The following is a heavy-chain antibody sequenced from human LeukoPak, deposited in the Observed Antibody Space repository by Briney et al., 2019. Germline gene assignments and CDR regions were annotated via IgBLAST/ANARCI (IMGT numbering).Heavy chain of an antibody. CDR1: GYTFTSYA. CDR2: INAGNGNT. J-gene: IGHJ4*02. Sequence: GASVKVSCKASGYTFTSYAIHWVRQAPGQRLEWMGWINAGNGNTKYSQKFQGRVTITRDTSASTPYMELSNLRSEDTAVYFCARDDSIAAAGTWFDYWGQGTLVTVSS. CDR3: ARDDSIAAAGTWFDY. V-gene: IGHV1-3*01. D-gene: IGHD6-13*01.